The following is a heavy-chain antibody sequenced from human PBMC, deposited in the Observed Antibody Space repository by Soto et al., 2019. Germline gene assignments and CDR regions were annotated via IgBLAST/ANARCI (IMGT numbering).Heavy chain of an antibody. Sequence: GGSLRLSCAASGFTFSSYSMNWVRQAPGKGLEWVSSISSSSSYIYYADSVKGRFTISRDNAKNSLYLQMNSLRAEDTAVYYCAREPPPIIVVVPAAEKPYYYMDVWGKGTTVTVSS. V-gene: IGHV3-21*01. CDR1: GFTFSSYS. D-gene: IGHD2-2*01. CDR3: AREPPPIIVVVPAAEKPYYYMDV. CDR2: ISSSSSYI. J-gene: IGHJ6*03.